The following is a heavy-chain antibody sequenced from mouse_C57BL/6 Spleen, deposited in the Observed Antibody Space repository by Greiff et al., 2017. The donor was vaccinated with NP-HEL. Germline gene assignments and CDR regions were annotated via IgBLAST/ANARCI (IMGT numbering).Heavy chain of an antibody. Sequence: EVQVVESGGGLVKPGGSLKLSCAASGFTFSSYAMSWVRQTPEKRLEWVATISDGGSYTYYPDNVKGRFTISRDNAKNNLYLQMSHLKSEDTAMYYCARDRNWGFDYWGQGTTLTVSS. D-gene: IGHD4-1*01. V-gene: IGHV5-4*01. CDR1: GFTFSSYA. CDR2: ISDGGSYT. J-gene: IGHJ2*01. CDR3: ARDRNWGFDY.